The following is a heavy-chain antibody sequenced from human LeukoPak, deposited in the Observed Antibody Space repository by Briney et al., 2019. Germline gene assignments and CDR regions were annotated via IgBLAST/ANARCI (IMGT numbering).Heavy chain of an antibody. CDR3: AKDIPARQRYYYDSSGSAFDI. J-gene: IGHJ3*02. V-gene: IGHV3-9*01. CDR1: GFTFDDYA. Sequence: PGRSLRLSCAASGFTFDDYAMHWVRQAPGKGLEWVSGISWNSGSIGYADSVKGRFTISRDNAKNSLYLQTNSLRAEDTALYYCAKDIPARQRYYYDSSGSAFDIWGQGTMVTVSS. D-gene: IGHD3-22*01. CDR2: ISWNSGSI.